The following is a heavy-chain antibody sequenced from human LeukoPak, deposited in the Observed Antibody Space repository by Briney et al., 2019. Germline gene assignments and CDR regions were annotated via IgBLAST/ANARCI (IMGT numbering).Heavy chain of an antibody. CDR1: GFTFSNYA. CDR2: ISNSGGST. CDR3: ARSYSYGSYFDY. D-gene: IGHD5-18*01. Sequence: PGGSLRLSCAASGFTFSNYAMNWVRQAPGKGLEYVSGISNSGGSTYYANSVKGRFTISRDESKNTLYLQMGGLRAEDMAVYYCARSYSYGSYFDYWGQGTLVTVSS. V-gene: IGHV3-64*01. J-gene: IGHJ4*02.